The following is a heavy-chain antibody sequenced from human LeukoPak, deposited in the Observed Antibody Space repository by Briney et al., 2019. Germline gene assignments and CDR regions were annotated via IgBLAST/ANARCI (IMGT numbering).Heavy chain of an antibody. D-gene: IGHD2-15*01. J-gene: IGHJ5*02. CDR2: IYYSGST. CDR3: ARSLRIGNWFDP. Sequence: SQTLSLTCTVSGGSISSGGYYWSWIRQHPGKGLEWIGYIYYSGSTYYNPSLKSRVTMSVDTSKNQFSLKLSSVTAADTAVYYCARSLRIGNWFDPWGQGTLVTVSS. CDR1: GGSISSGGYY. V-gene: IGHV4-31*03.